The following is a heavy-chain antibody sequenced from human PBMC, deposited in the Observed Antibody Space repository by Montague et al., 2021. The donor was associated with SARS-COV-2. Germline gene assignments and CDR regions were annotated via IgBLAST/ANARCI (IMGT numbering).Heavy chain of an antibody. J-gene: IGHJ2*01. V-gene: IGHV4-4*09. Sequence: SETLSLTCTVSGGSINDHYRSWIRQSPGQGLEWIGYIYSNGKTNYNPSLKSRVTLSADASRNEFSLKLDCVTAADAAVSFCARRGYYDSAGYHWHLDLWGRGMLVTVSS. CDR1: GGSINDHY. D-gene: IGHD3-22*01. CDR2: IYSNGKT. CDR3: ARRGYYDSAGYHWHLDL.